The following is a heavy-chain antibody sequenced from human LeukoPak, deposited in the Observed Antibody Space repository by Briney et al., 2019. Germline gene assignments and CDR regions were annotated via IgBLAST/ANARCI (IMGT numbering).Heavy chain of an antibody. J-gene: IGHJ6*04. V-gene: IGHV3-30*02. CDR2: IRYDGSNK. Sequence: PGGSLRLSCAASGFTFSSYGMHWVRQAPGKGLEWVAFIRYDGSNKYYADSVKGRFTISRDNSKNTLYLQMNSLRAEDTAVYYCAKDLQLGDIVVVPGFLMDVWGKGTTVTVSS. D-gene: IGHD2-2*01. CDR3: AKDLQLGDIVVVPGFLMDV. CDR1: GFTFSSYG.